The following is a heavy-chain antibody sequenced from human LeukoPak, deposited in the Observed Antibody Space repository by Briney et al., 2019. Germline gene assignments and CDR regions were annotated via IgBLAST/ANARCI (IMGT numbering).Heavy chain of an antibody. Sequence: ASVKVSCKASGYTFTSYDINWVRQATGQGLEWMGWMNPNSGNTGYAQKFQGRVTITRNTSISTAYMELSSLRSEDTAVYYCARDLNYDGMDVWGQGTAVTVSS. CDR1: GYTFTSYD. CDR2: MNPNSGNT. J-gene: IGHJ6*02. V-gene: IGHV1-8*03. CDR3: ARDLNYDGMDV.